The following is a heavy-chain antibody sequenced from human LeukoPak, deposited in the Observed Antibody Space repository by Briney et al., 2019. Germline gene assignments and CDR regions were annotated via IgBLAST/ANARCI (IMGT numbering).Heavy chain of an antibody. CDR2: ISSSGSTI. Sequence: KTGGSLRLSCAASGFTFSDYYMSWIRQAPGKGLEWVSYISSSGSTIYYADSVKGRFTISRDNAKNSLYLQMNSLRAEDTAVYYCARDLFGSYYYGSGSYSGYWGQGTLVTVSS. D-gene: IGHD3-10*01. CDR3: ARDLFGSYYYGSGSYSGY. V-gene: IGHV3-11*01. J-gene: IGHJ4*02. CDR1: GFTFSDYY.